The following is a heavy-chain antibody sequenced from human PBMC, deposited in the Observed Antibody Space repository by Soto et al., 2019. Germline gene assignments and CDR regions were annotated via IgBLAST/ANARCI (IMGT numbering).Heavy chain of an antibody. V-gene: IGHV3-30*18. D-gene: IGHD4-17*01. CDR2: ISYDGSNK. CDR1: GFTFSSYG. CDR3: AKAEDYGPNGYFDY. Sequence: GGSLRLSCAASGFTFSSYGMHWVRQAPGKGLEWVAVISYDGSNKYYADSVKGRFTISRDNSKNTLYLQMNSLRAEDTAVYYCAKAEDYGPNGYFDYWGQGTLVTVSS. J-gene: IGHJ4*02.